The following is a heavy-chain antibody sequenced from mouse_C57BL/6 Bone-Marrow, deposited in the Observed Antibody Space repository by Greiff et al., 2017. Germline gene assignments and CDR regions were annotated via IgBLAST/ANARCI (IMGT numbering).Heavy chain of an antibody. J-gene: IGHJ2*01. V-gene: IGHV1-5*01. CDR1: GYTFTSYW. D-gene: IGHD1-1*01. CDR3: TRKTKFITTVLATDY. Sequence: VQLKESGTVLARPGASVKMSCKTSGYTFTSYWMHWVKQRPGQGLEWIGAIYPGNSDTSYNQKFKGKAKLTAVTSASTAYMELSSLTNEDSAVXYYTRKTKFITTVLATDYWGQGTTLTVSS. CDR2: IYPGNSDT.